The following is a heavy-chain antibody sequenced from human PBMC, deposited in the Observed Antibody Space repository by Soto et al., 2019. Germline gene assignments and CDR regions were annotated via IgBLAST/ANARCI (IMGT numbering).Heavy chain of an antibody. V-gene: IGHV4-4*07. J-gene: IGHJ3*02. D-gene: IGHD6-13*01. CDR2: IYTSGST. CDR1: GGSISSYY. Sequence: PSETLSLMCSVSGGSISSYYWSWIRQPAGKGLEWIGRIYTSGSTNYNPSLKSRVTMSVDTSKNQFSLKLSSVNAADTAVYYCARARDSSSWYSGDAFDIWGQGTMVTV. CDR3: ARARDSSSWYSGDAFDI.